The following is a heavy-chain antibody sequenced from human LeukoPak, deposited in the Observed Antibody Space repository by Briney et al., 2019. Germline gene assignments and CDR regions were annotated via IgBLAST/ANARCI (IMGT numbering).Heavy chain of an antibody. Sequence: GGSLRLSCAASGFTFDDYTMHWVRQAPGKGLEWVFLISWDGGSTYYADSVKGRFTISRDNSKNSLYLQMNSLRTEDTALYYCAKGVGGSYYYGMDVWGQGTTVTVSS. D-gene: IGHD1-26*01. CDR1: GFTFDDYT. V-gene: IGHV3-43*01. CDR2: ISWDGGST. CDR3: AKGVGGSYYYGMDV. J-gene: IGHJ6*02.